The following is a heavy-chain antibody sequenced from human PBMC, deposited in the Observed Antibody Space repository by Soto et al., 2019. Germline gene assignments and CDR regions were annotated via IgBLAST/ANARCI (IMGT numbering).Heavy chain of an antibody. CDR3: ASMIGDPVLSFDS. CDR1: GASISSYY. J-gene: IGHJ5*01. V-gene: IGHV4-59*01. CDR2: IFYSGST. Sequence: QVQLQESGPGLVKPSETLSLTCTVSGASISSYYWSWIRQPPGKGLELIGFIFYSGSTSYNPSLKSRVTISIDTSEYQFSLKLNSVTAADTAVYYCASMIGDPVLSFDSWGQGTLVAVSS. D-gene: IGHD3-10*02.